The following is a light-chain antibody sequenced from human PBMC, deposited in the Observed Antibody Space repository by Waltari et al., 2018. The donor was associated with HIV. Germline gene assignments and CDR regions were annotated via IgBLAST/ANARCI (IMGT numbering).Light chain of an antibody. Sequence: QSALTQPASVSGSPGQSITIPCTGSIIDVGGYHYVSRYQHHPGKAPRLIMYDVSERPSGVSHRFSGSKSGSTASLTISGLQAEDEAHYYCCSYAGSGNVLFSGGTKVTVL. CDR1: IIDVGGYHY. CDR2: DVS. V-gene: IGLV2-23*02. CDR3: CSYAGSGNVL. J-gene: IGLJ2*01.